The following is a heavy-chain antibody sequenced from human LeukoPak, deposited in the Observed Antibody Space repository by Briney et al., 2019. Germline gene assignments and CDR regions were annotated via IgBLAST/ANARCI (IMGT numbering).Heavy chain of an antibody. Sequence: PGGSLRLSCAASGFDFSKYTMSWVRQAPGKGLEWVSSISGNGGSTQYADSVQGRFAISRDNSKNTLYLQMNSLRAEDTAVYFCAKDPNGDYIGTFDIWGQGTMVTVSS. V-gene: IGHV3-23*01. CDR2: ISGNGGST. J-gene: IGHJ3*02. D-gene: IGHD4-17*01. CDR3: AKDPNGDYIGTFDI. CDR1: GFDFSKYT.